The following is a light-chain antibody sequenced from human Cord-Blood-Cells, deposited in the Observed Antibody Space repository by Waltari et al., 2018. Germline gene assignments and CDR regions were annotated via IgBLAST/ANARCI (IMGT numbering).Light chain of an antibody. V-gene: IGLV2-8*01. CDR3: SSYAGSNKIVV. Sequence: QSALTQPPPASGSPGQSVTISCTGTSSDVGGSNYASWYQQHPGKAPKLMIYEVSKRPSGVPDLFSGSKSGNTASLTVSGLQAEDEADYYCSSYAGSNKIVVFGGGTKLTVL. CDR2: EVS. CDR1: SSDVGGSNY. J-gene: IGLJ2*01.